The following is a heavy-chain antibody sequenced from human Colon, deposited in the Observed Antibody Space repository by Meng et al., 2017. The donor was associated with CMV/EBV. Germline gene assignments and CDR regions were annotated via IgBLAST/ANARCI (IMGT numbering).Heavy chain of an antibody. V-gene: IGHV3-23*01. CDR2: ISATGGST. CDR3: AKLSDFWSGYHDY. D-gene: IGHD3-3*01. J-gene: IGHJ4*02. Sequence: ASGFIFSTYGMTWVRQAPGKGLEWVSAISATGGSTYYADSVKGRFTVSRDNSKNTLYLQLNSLRAEDTAVYYCAKLSDFWSGYHDYWGQGTLVTVSS. CDR1: GFIFSTYG.